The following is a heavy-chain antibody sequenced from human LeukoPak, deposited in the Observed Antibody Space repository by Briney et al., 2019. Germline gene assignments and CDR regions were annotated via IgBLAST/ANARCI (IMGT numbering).Heavy chain of an antibody. V-gene: IGHV3-23*01. CDR1: GFTFSNYA. J-gene: IGHJ4*02. CDR2: INDRGGDT. D-gene: IGHD1-26*01. CDR3: AKGYRGNYDY. Sequence: GGSLRLSCAASGFTFSNYAMTWVRQAPGKGLEWISAINDRGGDTYYADSVKGRFTISRDNSKNTLFLQMNSLRAEDTAVYYCAKGYRGNYDYWGKGTLVTVSS.